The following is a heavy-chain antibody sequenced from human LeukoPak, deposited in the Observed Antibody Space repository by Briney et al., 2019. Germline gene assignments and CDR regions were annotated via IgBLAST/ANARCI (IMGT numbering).Heavy chain of an antibody. CDR3: ARVRGSSGSYEYYHYMDV. Sequence: SETLSLTCTVSGGLISISTYYWGWIRQPAGTGLEWIGRIYTSGSTNYDPSLKSRVTMSVDTSKKQFSLKLSSVTAADTAVYYCARVRGSSGSYEYYHYMDVWGKGTTVTISS. V-gene: IGHV4-61*02. CDR2: IYTSGST. J-gene: IGHJ6*03. D-gene: IGHD1-26*01. CDR1: GGLISISTYY.